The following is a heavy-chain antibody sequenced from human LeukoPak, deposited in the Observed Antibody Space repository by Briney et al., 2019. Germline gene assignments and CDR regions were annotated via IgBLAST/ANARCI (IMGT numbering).Heavy chain of an antibody. J-gene: IGHJ4*02. D-gene: IGHD6-6*01. Sequence: GGSLRLSCAASGFTFSSYAMSWVRQAPGKGLEWVSAISASGGRTYYADSVKGRFSISRDNSKNTLYLQMNSLRSEDTALYYCAKDAPDRSSSGKFDYWGQGTLVTVSS. V-gene: IGHV3-23*01. CDR1: GFTFSSYA. CDR2: ISASGGRT. CDR3: AKDAPDRSSSGKFDY.